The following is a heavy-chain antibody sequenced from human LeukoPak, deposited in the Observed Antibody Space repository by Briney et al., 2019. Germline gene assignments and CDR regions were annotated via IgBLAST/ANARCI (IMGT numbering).Heavy chain of an antibody. CDR3: ARDQYYYDSSGYYSLDY. Sequence: SETLSLTCTVSGGSISSYYWSWIRQPAGKGLERIGRIYTSGSTNYNPSLKSRVTMSVDTSKNQFSLKLSSVTAADTAVYYCARDQYYYDSSGYYSLDYWGQGTLVTVSS. CDR1: GGSISSYY. CDR2: IYTSGST. J-gene: IGHJ4*02. V-gene: IGHV4-4*07. D-gene: IGHD3-22*01.